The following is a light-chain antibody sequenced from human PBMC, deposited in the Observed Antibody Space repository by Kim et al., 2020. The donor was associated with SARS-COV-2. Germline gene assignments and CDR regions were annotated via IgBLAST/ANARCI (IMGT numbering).Light chain of an antibody. Sequence: TVTISCSGSRSNIGTNSVTWYQQLPGTAPKLLIYNDNQRPSGVPDRFSGSKSGTSASLAISGLQSDDEAGYYCAAWDDSLDGLWVFGGGTQLTVL. CDR3: AAWDDSLDGLWV. CDR1: RSNIGTNS. J-gene: IGLJ3*02. CDR2: NDN. V-gene: IGLV1-44*01.